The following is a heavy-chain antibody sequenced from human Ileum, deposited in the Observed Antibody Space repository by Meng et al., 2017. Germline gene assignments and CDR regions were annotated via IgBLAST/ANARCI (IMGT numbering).Heavy chain of an antibody. D-gene: IGHD1-1*01. J-gene: IGHJ5*02. CDR1: GDSINNFY. CDR2: FYNIGDT. V-gene: IGHV4-59*08. CDR3: ARHPRVKSSGNYRFDL. Sequence: SQTRSLTGDISGDSINNFYWSWIRQPPGKGLEWIAYFYNIGDTNSNPSLKSRVTISLDTSKNQFSLKLDSVSAADTAVYFCARHPRVKSSGNYRFDLWGQGTLVTVSS.